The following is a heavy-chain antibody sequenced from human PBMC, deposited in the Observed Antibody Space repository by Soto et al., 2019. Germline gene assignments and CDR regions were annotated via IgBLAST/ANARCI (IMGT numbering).Heavy chain of an antibody. CDR2: ISSSSSSI. J-gene: IGHJ6*02. CDR1: GFTFSSYT. Sequence: PGGSLRLSCAASGFTFSSYTMSWVRQAPGKGLEWVSSISSSSSSIYYADSVKGRFTISRDKAKNSLYLQMNSLRAEDTAVDYCARDSADADSCGCCDRSFGMDVWGQGTTVTVSS. V-gene: IGHV3-21*04. D-gene: IGHD3-22*01. CDR3: ARDSADADSCGCCDRSFGMDV.